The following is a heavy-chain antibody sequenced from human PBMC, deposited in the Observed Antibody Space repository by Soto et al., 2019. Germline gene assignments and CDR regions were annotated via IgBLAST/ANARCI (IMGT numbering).Heavy chain of an antibody. CDR1: GDGFATNW. J-gene: IGHJ5*02. CDR3: GGQRGGSSWFDP. D-gene: IGHD3-16*01. V-gene: IGHV5-51*01. CDR2: IFPDDSDT. Sequence: PGESLKISCKVSGDGFATNWIAWVRQKSGQGLEYMGSIFPDDSDTRYSPSFQGQVTISVDKSISTAYLQWSNLKASDTAMYFWGGQRGGSSWFDPGGQEPLVTAPS.